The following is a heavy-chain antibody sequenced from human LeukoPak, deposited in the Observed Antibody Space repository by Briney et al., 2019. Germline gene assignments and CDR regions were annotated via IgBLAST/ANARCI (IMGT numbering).Heavy chain of an antibody. D-gene: IGHD2/OR15-2a*01. CDR2: ISYDGSNK. J-gene: IGHJ4*02. Sequence: GGALRLSCAASGFTFSSYGMHWVRQAPGKGLEWVAVISYDGSNKHYADSVKGRFTISRDNSKNTLYLQMNSLRDEDTAVYYCVRDHYYSFDYWGRGTLVTVSS. CDR1: GFTFSSYG. V-gene: IGHV3-30*03. CDR3: VRDHYYSFDY.